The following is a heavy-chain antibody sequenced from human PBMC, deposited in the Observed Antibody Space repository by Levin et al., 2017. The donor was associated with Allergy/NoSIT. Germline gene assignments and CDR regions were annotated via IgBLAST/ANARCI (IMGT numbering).Heavy chain of an antibody. CDR1: GFTFSSYA. CDR2: ISGSGGST. V-gene: IGHV3-23*01. D-gene: IGHD3-3*01. Sequence: GESLKISCAASGFTFSSYAMSWVRQAPGKGLEWVSAISGSGGSTYYADSVKGRFTISRDNSKNTLYLQMNSLRAEDTAVYYCAKYDFWSGYFPPRRAFDIWGQGTMVTVSS. CDR3: AKYDFWSGYFPPRRAFDI. J-gene: IGHJ3*02.